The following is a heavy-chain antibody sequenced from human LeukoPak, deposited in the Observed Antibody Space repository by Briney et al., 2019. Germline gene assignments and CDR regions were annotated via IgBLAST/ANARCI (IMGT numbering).Heavy chain of an antibody. CDR3: ARQPDYGGNLNYFDY. CDR1: GHSISSGYY. CDR2: IYHSGST. V-gene: IGHV4-38-2*01. Sequence: KPSETLSLTCAVSGHSISSGYYWGWIRQPPGKGLEWIGSIYHSGSTYYNPSLKSRVTISVDTSKNQFSLKLSSVTAADTAVYYCARQPDYGGNLNYFDYWGQGTLVTVSS. J-gene: IGHJ4*02. D-gene: IGHD4-23*01.